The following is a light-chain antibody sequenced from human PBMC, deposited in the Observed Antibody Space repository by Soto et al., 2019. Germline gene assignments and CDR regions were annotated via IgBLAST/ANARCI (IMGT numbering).Light chain of an antibody. CDR3: QHFYNWPRT. Sequence: EIVMTQSPGTLSVSLGARATLSCRASQSVSSNLAWYQQKPGQAPRLLIYGASTRATGTPARFSGSGSETEFTLTISSLQSEDFAVYYCQHFYNWPRTYGQGTKVDIK. J-gene: IGKJ1*01. V-gene: IGKV3-15*01. CDR2: GAS. CDR1: QSVSSN.